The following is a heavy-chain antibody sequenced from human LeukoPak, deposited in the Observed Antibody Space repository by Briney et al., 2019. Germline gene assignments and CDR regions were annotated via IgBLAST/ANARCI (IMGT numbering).Heavy chain of an antibody. Sequence: GGSLRLSCAASGFTFSSYAMHWVRQAPGKGLEWVAVMSYDGSNKYYADSVKGRFTISRDNSKNTLYLQMNSLRAEDTAVYYCARDHGGKGFDYWGQGTLVTVSS. CDR3: ARDHGGKGFDY. V-gene: IGHV3-30*01. J-gene: IGHJ4*02. D-gene: IGHD4-23*01. CDR1: GFTFSSYA. CDR2: MSYDGSNK.